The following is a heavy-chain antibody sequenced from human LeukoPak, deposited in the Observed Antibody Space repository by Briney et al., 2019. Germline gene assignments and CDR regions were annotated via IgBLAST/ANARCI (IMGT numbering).Heavy chain of an antibody. J-gene: IGHJ5*02. Sequence: GASVKVSCKASGGTFSSYAISWVRQAPGQGLEWMGGIIPIFGTPSYAQKFQGRVAIIADVSTSTAYMELSSLRSEDTAVYYCAREGPKFQFDPWGQGTLVSVSS. CDR3: AREGPKFQFDP. V-gene: IGHV1-69*13. CDR2: IIPIFGTP. CDR1: GGTFSSYA.